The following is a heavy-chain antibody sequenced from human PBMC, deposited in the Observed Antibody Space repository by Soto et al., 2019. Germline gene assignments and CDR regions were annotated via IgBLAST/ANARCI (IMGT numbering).Heavy chain of an antibody. CDR2: IKSKTDGGTT. D-gene: IGHD5-18*01. Sequence: GGSLRLSCAASGFTFSNAWMSWVRQAPGKGLEWVGRIKSKTDGGTTDYAAPVKGRFTISRDDSKNTLYLQMNSLKTEDTAGYYCTADDSYGPGGGFDIWGQGTMVTVSS. V-gene: IGHV3-15*01. CDR1: GFTFSNAW. J-gene: IGHJ3*02. CDR3: TADDSYGPGGGFDI.